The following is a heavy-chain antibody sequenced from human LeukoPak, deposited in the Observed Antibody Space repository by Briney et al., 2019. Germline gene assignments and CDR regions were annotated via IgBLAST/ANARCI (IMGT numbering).Heavy chain of an antibody. CDR2: IYTRGST. J-gene: IGHJ3*02. D-gene: IGHD2-15*01. CDR1: GGSINNYY. Sequence: SETLSLTCTVSGGSINNYYWSWIRQPAGKGLEWIGRIYTRGSTNYNSSLKSRVTMSVDPSKNQFALKLSPLTAAGTAVYYRARGRYCSADICSDGDVFDIWGQGTMVSVSS. V-gene: IGHV4-4*07. CDR3: ARGRYCSADICSDGDVFDI.